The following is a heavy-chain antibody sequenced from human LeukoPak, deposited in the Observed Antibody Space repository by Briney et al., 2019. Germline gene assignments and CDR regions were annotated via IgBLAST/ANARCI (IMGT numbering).Heavy chain of an antibody. CDR1: GGSISSGSYY. CDR3: ARGLVPAAISIWFDP. Sequence: SQTLSLTCTVSGGSISSGSYYWSWIRQPAGKGLEWIGRIYTSGSTNYNPSLKSRVTISVDTSKNRFSLKLSSVTAADTAVYYCARGLVPAAISIWFDPWGQGTLVTVSS. CDR2: IYTSGST. V-gene: IGHV4-61*02. J-gene: IGHJ5*02. D-gene: IGHD2-2*01.